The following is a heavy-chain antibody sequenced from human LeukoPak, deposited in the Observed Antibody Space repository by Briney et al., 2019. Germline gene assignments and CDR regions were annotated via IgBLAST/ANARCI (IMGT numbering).Heavy chain of an antibody. D-gene: IGHD3-22*01. CDR1: GGSISSSSYS. J-gene: IGHJ4*02. CDR3: ARGEGYYYDSSGYRYYFDY. V-gene: IGHV4-39*07. Sequence: KTSETLSLTCTVSGGSISSSSYSWGWIRQPPGKGLEWIGNIYYSGSTYYNPSLKSRVTISVDTSKNQFSLKLSSVTAADTAVYYCARGEGYYYDSSGYRYYFDYWGQGTLVTVSS. CDR2: IYYSGST.